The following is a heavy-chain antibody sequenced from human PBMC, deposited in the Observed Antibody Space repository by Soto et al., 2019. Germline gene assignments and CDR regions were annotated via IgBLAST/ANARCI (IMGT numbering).Heavy chain of an antibody. CDR2: IGTAGDT. CDR3: ARDGASAIFGVVDYYYYGMDV. J-gene: IGHJ6*02. Sequence: GGSLRLSCAASGFTFSSYDMHWVRQATGKGLEWVSAIGTAGDTYYPGSVKGRFTISRENAKNSLYLQMNSLRAEDTAVYYCARDGASAIFGVVDYYYYGMDVWGQGTTVTVSS. D-gene: IGHD3-3*01. V-gene: IGHV3-13*01. CDR1: GFTFSSYD.